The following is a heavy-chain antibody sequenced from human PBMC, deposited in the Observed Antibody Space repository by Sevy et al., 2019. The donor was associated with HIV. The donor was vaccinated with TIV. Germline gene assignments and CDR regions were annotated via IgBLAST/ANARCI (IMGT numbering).Heavy chain of an antibody. J-gene: IGHJ4*02. CDR3: VRDIAADGSF. D-gene: IGHD6-13*01. Sequence: GGSLRLSCVASGFTLNSYWMSWVRQAPGKGLEWVANIKQDGSVKYYVDSVKGRFTTSRDNARNLLYLQRNSLRVEDTGLYYCVRDIAADGSFWGQGTLVTVSS. CDR1: GFTLNSYW. CDR2: IKQDGSVK. V-gene: IGHV3-7*01.